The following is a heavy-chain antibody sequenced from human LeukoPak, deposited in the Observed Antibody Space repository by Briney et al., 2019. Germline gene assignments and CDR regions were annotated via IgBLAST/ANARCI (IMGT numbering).Heavy chain of an antibody. V-gene: IGHV4-4*07. CDR2: IYTSGST. Sequence: SETLSLTCTVSGGSISSYYWSWIRQPAGKGLEWIGRIYTSGSTNYNPSLKSRVTISVDTSKNQFSLKLSSVTAADTAVYYCAREASSSSPGNYYYYYMDVWGKGTTVTVSS. D-gene: IGHD6-13*01. J-gene: IGHJ6*03. CDR3: AREASSSSPGNYYYYYMDV. CDR1: GGSISSYY.